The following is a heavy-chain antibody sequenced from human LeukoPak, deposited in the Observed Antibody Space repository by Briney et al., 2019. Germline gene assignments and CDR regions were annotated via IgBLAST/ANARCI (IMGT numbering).Heavy chain of an antibody. D-gene: IGHD6-19*01. Sequence: GGSLRLSCAASGFTFSSYSMNWVRQAPGKGLEWVSSISSSSSYIYYADSVKGRFTISRDNAKNSLYLQMNSLRAGDTAVYYCARDSIAVAGTGVDYWGQGTLVTVSS. J-gene: IGHJ4*02. V-gene: IGHV3-21*01. CDR3: ARDSIAVAGTGVDY. CDR2: ISSSSSYI. CDR1: GFTFSSYS.